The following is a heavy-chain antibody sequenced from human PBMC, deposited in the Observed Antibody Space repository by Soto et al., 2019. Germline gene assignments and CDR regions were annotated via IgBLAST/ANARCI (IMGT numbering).Heavy chain of an antibody. V-gene: IGHV3-30*18. Sequence: PGGSLRLSCAASGFTFSSYGMHWVRQAPGKGLEWVAVISYDGSNKYYADSVKGRFTISRDNSKNTLYLQMNSLRAEDTAVYYCAKGGANITWDLYYYGMDVWGQGTTVTVSS. CDR2: ISYDGSNK. D-gene: IGHD1-26*01. J-gene: IGHJ6*02. CDR1: GFTFSSYG. CDR3: AKGGANITWDLYYYGMDV.